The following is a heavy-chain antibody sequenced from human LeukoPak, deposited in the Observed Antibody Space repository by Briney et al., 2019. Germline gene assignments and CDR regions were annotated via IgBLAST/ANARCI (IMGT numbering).Heavy chain of an antibody. Sequence: SETLSLTCAVSGGSISSSNWWSWVRQPPGKGLEWIGEIYHSGSTNYNPSLKSRVTISVDKSKNHFSLKLSSVTAADTAVYYCARAPYDFWSGYYRSWFDPWGQGTLVTVSS. CDR1: GGSISSSNW. D-gene: IGHD3-3*01. V-gene: IGHV4-4*02. CDR3: ARAPYDFWSGYYRSWFDP. J-gene: IGHJ5*02. CDR2: IYHSGST.